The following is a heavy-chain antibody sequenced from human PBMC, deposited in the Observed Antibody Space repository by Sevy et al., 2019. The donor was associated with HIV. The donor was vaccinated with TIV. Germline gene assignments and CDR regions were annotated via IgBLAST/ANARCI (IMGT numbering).Heavy chain of an antibody. CDR1: GFTFSSYA. Sequence: GGSLRLSCAASGFTFSSYAMHWVRQAPGKGLEWVAVISYDGSNKYYADSVKGRFTISRDNSKNTPYLQMNSLRAEDTAVYYCAREDPVSHYSNYEGVDYWGQGTLVTVSS. CDR3: AREDPVSHYSNYEGVDY. D-gene: IGHD4-4*01. V-gene: IGHV3-30-3*01. CDR2: ISYDGSNK. J-gene: IGHJ4*02.